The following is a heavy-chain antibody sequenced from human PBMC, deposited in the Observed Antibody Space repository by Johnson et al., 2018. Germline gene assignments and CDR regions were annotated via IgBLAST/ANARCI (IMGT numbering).Heavy chain of an antibody. V-gene: IGHV3-74*01. J-gene: IGHJ6*02. CDR3: ARVGRSLELFYGMDV. CDR1: GFTFSRYW. D-gene: IGHD1-7*01. CDR2: INSDGSST. Sequence: VQLQESGGGLVQPGGSLRLSCAASGFTFSRYWMHWVRQAPGKGLVWVSRINSDGSSTSYADSGKGRFTMSRDNAKNTLYLQMNSLRAEDMAVYYCARVGRSLELFYGMDVWGQGTTVTVSS.